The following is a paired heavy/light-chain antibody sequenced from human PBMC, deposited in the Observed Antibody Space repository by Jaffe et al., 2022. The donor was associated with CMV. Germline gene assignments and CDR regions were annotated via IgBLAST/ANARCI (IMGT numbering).Light chain of an antibody. CDR3: QQSPTT. CDR1: QSISTY. V-gene: IGKV1-5*03. Sequence: DIQMTQSPSTLSASVGDRVTITCRTSQSISTYLAWYQQKPGKAPKLLIYKASTLKSGVPSRFSGSGSGTEFTLTISSLQPDDFATYYCQQSPTTFGQGTKVEIK. CDR2: KAS. J-gene: IGKJ1*01.
Heavy chain of an antibody. Sequence: QVYLQESGPGLVKPSETLSLTCIVSGGSISTSYLSWIRQSPGKGLEWIGYIYYTGSTKYNPSLKSRVSISVERSKNQFSLKLESVTAADTAVYYCARDSYDSSGYYYGLDSWGQGTLVTVSS. CDR3: ARDSYDSSGYYYGLDS. V-gene: IGHV4-59*01. J-gene: IGHJ4*02. CDR1: GGSISTSY. CDR2: IYYTGST. D-gene: IGHD3-22*01.